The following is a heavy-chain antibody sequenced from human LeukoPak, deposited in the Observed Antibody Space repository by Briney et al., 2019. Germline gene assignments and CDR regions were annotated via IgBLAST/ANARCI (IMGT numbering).Heavy chain of an antibody. Sequence: SETLSLTCTVSGGSISSGSYYWSWIRQPAGKGLEWIGRFYTSGDTNYNPSLKSRVTISVDTSKNQFSLKLSSVTAADTAVYYCARVIRSLEFDYWGQGTLVTVSS. CDR2: FYTSGDT. V-gene: IGHV4-61*02. J-gene: IGHJ4*02. CDR3: ARVIRSLEFDY. D-gene: IGHD3-3*01. CDR1: GGSISSGSYY.